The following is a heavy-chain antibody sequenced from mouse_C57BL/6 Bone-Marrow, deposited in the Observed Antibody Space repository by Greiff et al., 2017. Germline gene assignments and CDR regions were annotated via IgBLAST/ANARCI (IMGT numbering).Heavy chain of an antibody. CDR2: INYDGSST. J-gene: IGHJ3*01. V-gene: IGHV5-16*01. D-gene: IGHD1-1*01. CDR3: ARGGGSSYGFAY. Sequence: EVKVVESEGGLVQPGSSMKLSCTASGFTFSDYYMAWVRQVPEKGLEWVANINYDGSSTYYLDSLKSRFIISRDNAKNILYLQMSSLKSEDTATYYGARGGGSSYGFAYWGQGTLVTVSA. CDR1: GFTFSDYY.